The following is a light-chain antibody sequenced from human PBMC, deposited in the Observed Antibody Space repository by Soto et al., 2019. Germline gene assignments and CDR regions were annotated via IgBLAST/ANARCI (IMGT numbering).Light chain of an antibody. CDR3: SSYTISSPL. V-gene: IGLV2-14*01. CDR2: DVS. Sequence: QSALTQPASVSGSPGQSITISCTGTSSDVGGYNYVSWYQQHPGKAPTLIIYDVSNRPSGVSNRFSGSKSGNTASLTISGLQAEDEDYYYCSSYTISSPLFGGGTKLTVL. J-gene: IGLJ2*01. CDR1: SSDVGGYNY.